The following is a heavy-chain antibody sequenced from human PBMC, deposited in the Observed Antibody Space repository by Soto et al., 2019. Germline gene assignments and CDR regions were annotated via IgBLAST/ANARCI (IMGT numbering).Heavy chain of an antibody. D-gene: IGHD2-15*01. V-gene: IGHV3-23*01. CDR3: AKGDCSGGRCYRGFDY. J-gene: IGHJ4*02. CDR2: VSASGSIT. Sequence: GGSLRLSCAASGFTFSSYDMNWVRQAPGKGLEWVSGVSASGSITSYADSAKGRFTISRDDAKNTVFLQMTGLRAEDTAVYFCAKGDCSGGRCYRGFDYWGQGTLVTVSS. CDR1: GFTFSSYD.